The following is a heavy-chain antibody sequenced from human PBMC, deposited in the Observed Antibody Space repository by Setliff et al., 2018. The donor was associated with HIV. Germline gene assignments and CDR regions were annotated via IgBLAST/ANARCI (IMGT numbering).Heavy chain of an antibody. CDR3: ARDGLLVAGIRFDY. V-gene: IGHV1-69*05. CDR1: GGTFSSYA. CDR2: IIPAFGTA. Sequence: SVKVSCKTSGGTFSSYAVSWVRQAPGQGLEWMGGIIPAFGTANYAQKFQGRVTITTDESTSTAYMELSGLRSEDAAVYFCARDGLLVAGIRFDYWGQGTLVTVSS. D-gene: IGHD6-19*01. J-gene: IGHJ4*01.